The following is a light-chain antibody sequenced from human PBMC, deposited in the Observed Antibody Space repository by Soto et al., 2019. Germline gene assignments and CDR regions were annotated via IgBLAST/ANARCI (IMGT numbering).Light chain of an antibody. CDR1: SGHSSYA. CDR3: QTWGTGIRV. CDR2: LNSDGSH. V-gene: IGLV4-69*01. J-gene: IGLJ1*01. Sequence: QLVLTQSPSASASLGASVKLTCTLSSGHSSYAIAWHQQQPEKGPRYLMKLNSDGSHSKGDGIPDRLSGSSSGAERYLTISSLQSEDEADYYCQTWGTGIRVFGTGTKLPS.